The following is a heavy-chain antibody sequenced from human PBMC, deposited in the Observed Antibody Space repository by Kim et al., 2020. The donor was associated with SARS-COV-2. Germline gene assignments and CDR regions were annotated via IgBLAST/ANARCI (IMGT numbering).Heavy chain of an antibody. Sequence: GGSLRLSCVASGFSFSDNYMDWVRQAPGKGLEWVGLIRNKPISYTTEYAPSVKGRFTVSRDDSKNSLYLQMDSLKPEDTAMYYCVKGYRVLDSWGQGTLV. D-gene: IGHD2-2*02. CDR1: GFSFSDNY. CDR2: IRNKPISYTT. V-gene: IGHV3-72*01. J-gene: IGHJ4*02. CDR3: VKGYRVLDS.